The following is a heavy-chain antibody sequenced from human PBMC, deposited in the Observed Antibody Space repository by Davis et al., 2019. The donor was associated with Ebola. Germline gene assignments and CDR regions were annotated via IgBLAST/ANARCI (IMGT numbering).Heavy chain of an antibody. D-gene: IGHD6-19*01. V-gene: IGHV3-74*01. CDR1: AFTFSNYW. CDR3: ARGFHSTGLGS. Sequence: GESLKISCAASAFTFSNYWMYWVRQAPGEGLMCVSRINSDGTFTTYADSVKGRFTISRDNAKNSLYLQMNSLRAEDTAVYYCARGFHSTGLGSWGQGTLVTVSS. CDR2: INSDGTFT. J-gene: IGHJ4*02.